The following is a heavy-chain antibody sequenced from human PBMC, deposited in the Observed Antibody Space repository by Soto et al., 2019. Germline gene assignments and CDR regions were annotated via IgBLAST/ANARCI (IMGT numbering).Heavy chain of an antibody. D-gene: IGHD3-22*01. Sequence: QVQLVQSGAEVKKPGSSVKVSCKASGGTFSSYAISWVRQAPGQGLEWMGGIIPIFGTANYAQKFQGRVTITADKSTSTAYMELSSLRSEDTAVYYCAARPGYGYSDSSGYDYFDYWGQGTLVTVSS. CDR3: AARPGYGYSDSSGYDYFDY. CDR2: IIPIFGTA. CDR1: GGTFSSYA. V-gene: IGHV1-69*06. J-gene: IGHJ4*02.